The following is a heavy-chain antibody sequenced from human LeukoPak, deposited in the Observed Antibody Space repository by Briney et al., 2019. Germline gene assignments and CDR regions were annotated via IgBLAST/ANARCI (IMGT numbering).Heavy chain of an antibody. V-gene: IGHV3-23*01. CDR2: VSGSGGTT. Sequence: GGSLRLSCAAAGFSFSSHAMSWVRQAPGKGLEWVSYVSGSGGTTYYADSVKGRFTISRENSKSTLYLQMNSLGVEDTAVYYCAKDRFCSGAGCSDAFDIWGQGTMVTVSS. J-gene: IGHJ3*02. CDR1: GFSFSSHA. D-gene: IGHD2-15*01. CDR3: AKDRFCSGAGCSDAFDI.